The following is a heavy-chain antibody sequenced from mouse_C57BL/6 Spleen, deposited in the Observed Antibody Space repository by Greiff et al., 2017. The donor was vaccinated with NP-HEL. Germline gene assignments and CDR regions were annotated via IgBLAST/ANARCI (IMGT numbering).Heavy chain of an antibody. CDR3: AREDNDYKFAD. CDR1: GYTFTSYG. D-gene: IGHD2-4*01. CDR2: IYPRSGNT. V-gene: IGHV1-81*01. Sequence: VQLQESGAELARPGASVKLSCKASGYTFTSYGISWVKQRTGQGLEWIGEIYPRSGNTYYTEKFKGKATLTADKSSSTAYMELRRLTSEDSAVYFCAREDNDYKFADRGEGSLVTVSA. J-gene: IGHJ3*01.